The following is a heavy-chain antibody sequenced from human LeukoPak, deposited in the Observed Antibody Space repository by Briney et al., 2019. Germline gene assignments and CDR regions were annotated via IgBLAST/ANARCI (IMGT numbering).Heavy chain of an antibody. D-gene: IGHD3-10*01. CDR2: IWYDGGNK. V-gene: IGHV3-33*01. J-gene: IGHJ6*02. CDR3: ARGSRFAYYYYYGMDV. Sequence: GGSLRLSCAASGFTFSSYGMHWVRQAPGKGLEWVAVIWYDGGNKYYADSVKGRFTISRDNSKNTLYLQMNSLRAEDTAVYYCARGSRFAYYYYYGMDVWGQGTTVTVSS. CDR1: GFTFSSYG.